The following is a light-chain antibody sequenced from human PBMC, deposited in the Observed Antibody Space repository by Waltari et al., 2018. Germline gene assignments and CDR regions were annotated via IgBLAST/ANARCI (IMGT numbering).Light chain of an antibody. CDR2: VDT. CDR3: QVWDSGADRVV. V-gene: IGLV3-21*02. CDR1: DIETKR. J-gene: IGLJ2*01. Sequence: SYVLTQPPSVSVAPGQTAKILCGGPDIETKRVHWYQQRPGQAPVLVMYVDTYRPSGIPARFSGSNSGNTATLTISRVEAGDEGDYYCQVWDSGADRVVFGGGTDLTVL.